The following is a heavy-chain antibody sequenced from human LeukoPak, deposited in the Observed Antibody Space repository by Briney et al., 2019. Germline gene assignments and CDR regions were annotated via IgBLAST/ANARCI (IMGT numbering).Heavy chain of an antibody. Sequence: GSLRLSCAASGFTFSSYSMNWVRQAPGKGLEWVSYISSSSSTIYYADSVKGRFTISRDNAKNSLYLQMNSLRAEDTAVYYCAREYGDSLGYWGQGTLVTVSS. V-gene: IGHV3-48*01. CDR2: ISSSSSTI. CDR1: GFTFSSYS. CDR3: AREYGDSLGY. D-gene: IGHD4-17*01. J-gene: IGHJ4*02.